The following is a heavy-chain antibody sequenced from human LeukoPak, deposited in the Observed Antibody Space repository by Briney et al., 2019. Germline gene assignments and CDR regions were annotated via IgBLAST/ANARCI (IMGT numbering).Heavy chain of an antibody. Sequence: GSLRLSCAASGFTFSDYDMHWVRQATGKGLEWVSTINSAGDTYYAGSVKGRFTISREDAKNSLYLQMNSLRAEDTAVYYCARTSSAVNTKGLDSWGQGTLVTVSS. CDR1: GFTFSDYD. CDR2: INSAGDT. J-gene: IGHJ4*02. V-gene: IGHV3-13*01. D-gene: IGHD6-13*01. CDR3: ARTSSAVNTKGLDS.